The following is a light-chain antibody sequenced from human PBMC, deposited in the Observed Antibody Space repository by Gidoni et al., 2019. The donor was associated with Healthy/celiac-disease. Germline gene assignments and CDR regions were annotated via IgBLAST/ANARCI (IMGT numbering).Light chain of an antibody. CDR1: QSVSSSH. CDR2: GAS. J-gene: IGKJ2*01. Sequence: EIVLMKSPGTLSLSPGERATLSGRASQSVSSSHLAWYQRKPGQAPRLLIYGASSRATCIPDRFSGRGSGTDFTLTISRLEPEDFAVYYCQQYGSSPPMYSFGQGTKLEIK. V-gene: IGKV3-20*01. CDR3: QQYGSSPPMYS.